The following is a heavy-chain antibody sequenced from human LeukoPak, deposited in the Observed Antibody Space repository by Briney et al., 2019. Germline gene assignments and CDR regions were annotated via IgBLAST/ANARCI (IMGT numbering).Heavy chain of an antibody. CDR1: GFTFSRYW. CDR2: INEDGSEK. Sequence: PGGSLRLSCAASGFTFSRYWMSWLRQAPGKGLEWVANINEDGSEKYYVDSVKGRFTISRDNSKNTLYLQIGSLRAEDMAVYYCARGSGGAIRRSFDYWGQGTLVTVSS. CDR3: ARGSGGAIRRSFDY. J-gene: IGHJ4*02. D-gene: IGHD3-10*01. V-gene: IGHV3-7*01.